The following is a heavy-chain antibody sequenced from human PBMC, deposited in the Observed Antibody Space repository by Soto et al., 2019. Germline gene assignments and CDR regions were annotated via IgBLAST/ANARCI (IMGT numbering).Heavy chain of an antibody. J-gene: IGHJ4*02. CDR1: GFTFSSYA. CDR3: ARDPAVGYFDY. CDR2: ISYDGSNK. Sequence: QVQLVESGGGVVQPGRSLRLSCAASGFTFSSYAMHWVRQAPGKGLEWVAVISYDGSNKYYADSVKGRFTISRDNSKNPLYLQMNSLRAEDTAVYYCARDPAVGYFDYWGQGTLVTVSS. V-gene: IGHV3-30-3*01. D-gene: IGHD3-10*01.